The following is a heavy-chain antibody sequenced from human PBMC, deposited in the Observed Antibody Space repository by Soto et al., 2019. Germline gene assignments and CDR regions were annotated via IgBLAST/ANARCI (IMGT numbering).Heavy chain of an antibody. CDR1: GGSISRGDYY. CDR3: ARDRYSSGWHIDY. J-gene: IGHJ4*02. V-gene: IGHV4-30-4*01. Sequence: QVQLQESGPGLVKPSQTLSLTCTVSGGSISRGDYYWSWIRQPPGKGLEWIGYIYYSGSTYYNPSLKSRVTLSVDTSKNPFSLKLSSVTAADTAVYYCARDRYSSGWHIDYWGQGTLVTVS. CDR2: IYYSGST. D-gene: IGHD6-19*01.